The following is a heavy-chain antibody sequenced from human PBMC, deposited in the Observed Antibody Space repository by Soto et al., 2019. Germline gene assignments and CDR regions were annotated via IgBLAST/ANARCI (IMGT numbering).Heavy chain of an antibody. CDR3: ASYCSSTSCYYYYGMDV. CDR2: TSSSSSYI. V-gene: IGHV3-21*01. Sequence: PGGSLRLSCAASGFTFSSYSMNWVRQAPGKGLEWVSSTSSSSSYIYYADSVKGRFTISRDNAKNSLYLQMNSLRAEDTAVYYCASYCSSTSCYYYYGMDVWGQGTTVTVSS. CDR1: GFTFSSYS. J-gene: IGHJ6*02. D-gene: IGHD2-2*01.